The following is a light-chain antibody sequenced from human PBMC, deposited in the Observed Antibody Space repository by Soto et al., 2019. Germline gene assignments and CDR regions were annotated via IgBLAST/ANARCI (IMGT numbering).Light chain of an antibody. CDR2: WAS. Sequence: DIVMTQSPDSLAVSLGERATINCKSSQSVLYSSNNKNFLAWYRQKPRQPPKLLIYWASTRESGVPDRFSGSGSGTDFTLTISSLQAEDMAVYYCQQYYDTPLTFGGGTKVEIK. J-gene: IGKJ4*01. CDR1: QSVLYSSNNKNF. V-gene: IGKV4-1*01. CDR3: QQYYDTPLT.